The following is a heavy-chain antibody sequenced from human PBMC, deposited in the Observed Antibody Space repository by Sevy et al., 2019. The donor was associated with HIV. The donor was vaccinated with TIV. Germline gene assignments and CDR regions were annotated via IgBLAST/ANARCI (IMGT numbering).Heavy chain of an antibody. J-gene: IGHJ6*02. V-gene: IGHV4-31*03. D-gene: IGHD6-6*01. CDR2: IYHSGSS. CDR3: ARVPVGSSPYYYAIDV. CDR1: GAAISSGGYY. Sequence: SETVSLTCTVSGAAISSGGYYWTWIRQHPGKGLEWIGNIYHSGSSFYNPSLKGRVVMSVVTSKNQFSLNLTSLTAADTAVYYCARVPVGSSPYYYAIDVWGQGTSVTVSS.